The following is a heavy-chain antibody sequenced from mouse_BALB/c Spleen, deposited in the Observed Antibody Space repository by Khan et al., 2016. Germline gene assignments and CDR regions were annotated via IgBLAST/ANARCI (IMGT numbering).Heavy chain of an antibody. D-gene: IGHD2-14*01. J-gene: IGHJ3*01. CDR3: ARSYFRYYGYAY. CDR1: GYTFTNYG. V-gene: IGHV9-3*02. CDR2: INTNTGEP. Sequence: QIQLVQSGPELKKPGETVKISCKASGYTFTNYGMNWVKQTPGKGLKWMGWINTNTGEPTYAEEFKGRFAFSLETSASTAYLPINNLKNEDTATYFCARSYFRYYGYAYGGQGTLVTVST.